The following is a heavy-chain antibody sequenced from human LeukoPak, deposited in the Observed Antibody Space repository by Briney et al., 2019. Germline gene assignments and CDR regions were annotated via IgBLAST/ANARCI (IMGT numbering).Heavy chain of an antibody. J-gene: IGHJ4*02. V-gene: IGHV1-69*04. CDR2: IIPILGIA. CDR3: AREGCSSTSCYLEGYYFDY. Sequence: SVKVSCKASGGTFSSYTISWVRQAPGRGLEWMGRIIPILGIANYAQKFQGRVTITAGKSTSTAYMELSSLRSEDTAVYYCAREGCSSTSCYLEGYYFDYWGQGTLVTVPS. CDR1: GGTFSSYT. D-gene: IGHD2-2*01.